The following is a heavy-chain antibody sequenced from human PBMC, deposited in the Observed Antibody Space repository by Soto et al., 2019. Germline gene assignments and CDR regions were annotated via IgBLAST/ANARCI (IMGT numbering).Heavy chain of an antibody. V-gene: IGHV4-59*08. D-gene: IGHD2-15*01. Sequence: SETLSLTCTVSGGSISSYYWSWIRQPPGKGLEWIGYIYYSGSTNYNPSLKSRVTISVDTSKNQFSLKLSSVTAADTAVYYCAIARGGYSRPYYYYMDVWGKGTTVTVSS. CDR1: GGSISSYY. J-gene: IGHJ6*03. CDR2: IYYSGST. CDR3: AIARGGYSRPYYYYMDV.